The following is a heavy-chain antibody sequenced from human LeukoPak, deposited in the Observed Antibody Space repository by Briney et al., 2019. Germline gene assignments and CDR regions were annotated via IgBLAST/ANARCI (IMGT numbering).Heavy chain of an antibody. CDR3: ARGRDYCSDY. CDR1: GFTFSSYA. D-gene: IGHD2-15*01. CDR2: TSYDGSHI. J-gene: IGHJ4*02. Sequence: TGGSLRLSCAASGFTFSSYAMHWVRQAPGKGLEWVAVTSYDGSHIYYPDSAKGRFTISRDNPKNTLYLQMNSLGPEDTALYYCARGRDYCSDYWGQGTLVTVSS. V-gene: IGHV3-30*04.